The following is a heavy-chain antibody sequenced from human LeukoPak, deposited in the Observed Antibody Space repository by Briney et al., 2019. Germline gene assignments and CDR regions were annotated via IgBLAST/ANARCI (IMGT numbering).Heavy chain of an antibody. CDR1: GFTFSSYS. CDR3: ARDRSSWYGLTEY. Sequence: GGSLRLSCAASGFTFSSYSMNWVRQAPGKGLEWVSYISSSSSSSTIYYADSVKGRFTISRDNAKNSLYLQMNSLRAEDTAVYYCARDRSSWYGLTEYWGQGTLVTVSS. J-gene: IGHJ4*02. CDR2: ISSSSSSSTI. V-gene: IGHV3-48*04. D-gene: IGHD6-13*01.